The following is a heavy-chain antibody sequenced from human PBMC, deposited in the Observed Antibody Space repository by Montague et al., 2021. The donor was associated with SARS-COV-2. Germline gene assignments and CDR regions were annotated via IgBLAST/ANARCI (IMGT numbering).Heavy chain of an antibody. CDR1: GGSISTYY. CDR2: KSDSGTA. V-gene: IGHV4-59*01. CDR3: ARNPDRDLLTGTTYYGLGV. D-gene: IGHD1-7*01. J-gene: IGHJ6*02. Sequence: SETLSLTCSVSGGSISTYYWSWIRQPPGKGLEWIGWKSDSGTAKYNPSLDSRVTIIIDKSKNQFSLKLTSVTPADTAQYYCARNPDRDLLTGTTYYGLGVWGQGTTVIVSS.